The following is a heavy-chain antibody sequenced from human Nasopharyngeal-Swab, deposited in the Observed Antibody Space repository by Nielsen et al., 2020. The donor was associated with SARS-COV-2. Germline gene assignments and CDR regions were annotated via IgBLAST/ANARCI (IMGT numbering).Heavy chain of an antibody. Sequence: WVRQAPGQGLEWMGIINPSGGSTRYAQKFQGRVTMTRDTSTSTGNMELSSLRSEDSAVYYCARGGVAGTGYGMDVWGQGTTVTVSS. V-gene: IGHV1-46*01. CDR2: INPSGGST. CDR3: ARGGVAGTGYGMDV. J-gene: IGHJ6*02. D-gene: IGHD6-19*01.